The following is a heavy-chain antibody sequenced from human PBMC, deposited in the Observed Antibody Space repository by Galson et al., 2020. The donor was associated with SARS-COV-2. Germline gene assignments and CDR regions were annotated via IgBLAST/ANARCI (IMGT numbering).Heavy chain of an antibody. D-gene: IGHD5-18*01. Sequence: SETLSLTCAVGSLSGFCWSWIRQSPGKGLEWIGEMNHRGTTTYNPSLKSRVTISTDTSRSQFSLNLNSVTAADTAVYFCARATFVDTDLDNWFFDLWGRGTQVTVSS. J-gene: IGHJ2*01. V-gene: IGHV4-34*01. CDR2: MNHRGTT. CDR3: ARATFVDTDLDNWFFDL. CDR1: GSLSGFC.